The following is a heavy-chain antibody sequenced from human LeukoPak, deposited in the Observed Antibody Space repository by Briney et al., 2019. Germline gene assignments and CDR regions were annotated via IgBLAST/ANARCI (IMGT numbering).Heavy chain of an antibody. J-gene: IGHJ5*02. CDR3: ARVRRGVWFGELLAWFDP. CDR2: INHSGST. V-gene: IGHV4-34*01. Sequence: SETLSLTCAVYGGSFSGYYWSWIRQPPGKGLVWIGEINHSGSTNYNPSLKSRVTISVDTSKNQYSLKLSSVTAADTAVYYCARVRRGVWFGELLAWFDPWGQGTLVTVSS. D-gene: IGHD3-10*01. CDR1: GGSFSGYY.